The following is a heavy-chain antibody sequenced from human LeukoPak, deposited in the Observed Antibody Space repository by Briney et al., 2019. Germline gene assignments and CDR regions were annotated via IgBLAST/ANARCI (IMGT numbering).Heavy chain of an antibody. V-gene: IGHV3-30-3*01. CDR2: ISYDGSNK. CDR3: AREEEQQLAFDY. Sequence: PGGSLRLSCEASGFTFSSHAMHWVRQAPGKGLEWVAVISYDGSNKWYADSVKGRFTISRDNAKNSLYLQMNSLRAEDTAVYYCAREEEQQLAFDYWGQGTLVTVSS. D-gene: IGHD6-13*01. CDR1: GFTFSSHA. J-gene: IGHJ4*02.